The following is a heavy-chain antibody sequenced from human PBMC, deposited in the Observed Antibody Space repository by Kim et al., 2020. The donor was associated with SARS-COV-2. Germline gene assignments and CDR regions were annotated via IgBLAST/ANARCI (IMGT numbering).Heavy chain of an antibody. V-gene: IGHV1-8*01. CDR3: ARGSEGAFDI. J-gene: IGHJ3*02. CDR2: GHT. Sequence: GHTGYAQQVQGRVTMTRNTSSATAYMELSSLGSDDTAVYYCARGSEGAFDIWGQGTVVTVSS.